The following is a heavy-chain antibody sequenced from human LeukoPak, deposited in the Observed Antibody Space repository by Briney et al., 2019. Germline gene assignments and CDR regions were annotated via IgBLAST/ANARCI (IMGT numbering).Heavy chain of an antibody. CDR3: ARGRISYDYVWGSYRYTGTSFDY. D-gene: IGHD3-16*02. CDR2: INAGNGNT. CDR1: GYTFTSYA. J-gene: IGHJ4*02. Sequence: ASVKVSCKASGYTFTSYAMHWVRQAPGQRLEWMGWINAGNGNTKYSQKFQGRVAITRDTSASTAYMELSSLRSEDTAVYYCARGRISYDYVWGSYRYTGTSFDYWGQGTPVTVSS. V-gene: IGHV1-3*01.